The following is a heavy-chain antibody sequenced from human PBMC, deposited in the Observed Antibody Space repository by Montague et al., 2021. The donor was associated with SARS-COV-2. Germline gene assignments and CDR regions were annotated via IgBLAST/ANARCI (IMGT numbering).Heavy chain of an antibody. J-gene: IGHJ2*01. Sequence: TLSLTCTVSGGSISSGSYYWSWIRQPAGKGLEWIGRIYTSGSTNYNPSLKSRVTISVDTSKNQFSLKLSSVTAADTSVYYCALDYSSSWKGWRYFDLWGRGTLVTVSS. CDR3: ALDYSSSWKGWRYFDL. CDR1: GGSISSGSYY. V-gene: IGHV4-61*02. CDR2: IYTSGST. D-gene: IGHD6-13*01.